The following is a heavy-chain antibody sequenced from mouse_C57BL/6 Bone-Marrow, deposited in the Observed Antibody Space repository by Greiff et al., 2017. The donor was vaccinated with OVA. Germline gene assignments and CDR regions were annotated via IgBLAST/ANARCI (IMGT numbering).Heavy chain of an antibody. J-gene: IGHJ4*01. D-gene: IGHD1-1*01. CDR1: GFTFSSYG. Sequence: EVQLVESGGDLVKPGGSLKLSCAASGFTFSSYGMSWVRQTPDKRLEWVATISSGGSYTYYPDSVKGRFTISRDNAKNTLYLQMSSLKSEDTAMYYCARHGIYYYGSSRDYYAMDYWGQGTSVTVSS. CDR3: ARHGIYYYGSSRDYYAMDY. CDR2: ISSGGSYT. V-gene: IGHV5-6*01.